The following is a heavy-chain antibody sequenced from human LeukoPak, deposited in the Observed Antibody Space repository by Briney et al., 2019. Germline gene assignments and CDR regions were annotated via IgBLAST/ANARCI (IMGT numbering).Heavy chain of an antibody. J-gene: IGHJ3*02. V-gene: IGHV4-34*01. D-gene: IGHD3-10*01. CDR3: ARDRLLYYYGSGSYPDAFDI. CDR2: INHSGSS. CDR1: GGSFSDYY. Sequence: SETLSLTCTVYGGSFSDYYWNWIRQPPGKGLEWIGEINHSGSSNYNPSLKSRVTISVDTSKNQFSLKLSSVTAADTAVYYCARDRLLYYYGSGSYPDAFDIWGQGTMVTVSS.